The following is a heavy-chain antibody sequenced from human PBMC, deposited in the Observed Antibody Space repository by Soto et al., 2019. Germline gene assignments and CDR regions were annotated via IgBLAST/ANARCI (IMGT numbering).Heavy chain of an antibody. Sequence: GASVKVSCKASGYTLTSYDINWVRQATGQGLEWMGWMNPNSGKTGYAQKFQGRVTMTRNTSVNTAYMELSSLRSEDTAVYYCARDYGGNSGWLDPWGQGTQVTVSS. CDR2: MNPNSGKT. CDR3: ARDYGGNSGWLDP. V-gene: IGHV1-8*01. CDR1: GYTLTSYD. J-gene: IGHJ5*02. D-gene: IGHD4-17*01.